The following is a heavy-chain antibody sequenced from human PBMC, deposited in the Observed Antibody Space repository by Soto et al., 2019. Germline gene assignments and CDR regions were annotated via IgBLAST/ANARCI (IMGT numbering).Heavy chain of an antibody. Sequence: QVHLVQSGTEVKKPGASVKVSCRASGYTFINYDINWVRQAPGQGLEWMGWMNLNSGKTGSAQNFAGRVTFTTNISITTVYMELTYLRSDDTAVYYRARGHGFDIWGQGTMVSVSS. J-gene: IGHJ3*02. CDR1: GYTFINYD. V-gene: IGHV1-8*01. CDR3: ARGHGFDI. CDR2: MNLNSGKT.